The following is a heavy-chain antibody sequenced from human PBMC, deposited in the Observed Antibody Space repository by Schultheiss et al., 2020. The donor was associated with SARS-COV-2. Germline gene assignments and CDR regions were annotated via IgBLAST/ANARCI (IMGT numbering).Heavy chain of an antibody. Sequence: GGSLRLSCAASGFTFSGHAMTWVRQAPGKGLEWVSGISGSGGDTNYPYSVKGRFTISRDNFKNTLYLQMNNLRAEDTAIYYCARGQWGGEQMATTILDYLGQGTLVTGSS. CDR1: GFTFSGHA. CDR2: ISGSGGDT. V-gene: IGHV3-23*01. CDR3: ARGQWGGEQMATTILDY. D-gene: IGHD5-24*01. J-gene: IGHJ4*02.